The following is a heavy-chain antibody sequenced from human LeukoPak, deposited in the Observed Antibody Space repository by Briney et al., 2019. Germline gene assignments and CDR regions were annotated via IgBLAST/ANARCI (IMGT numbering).Heavy chain of an antibody. CDR3: ARVVPYDSSGYYWPSGAFDI. CDR2: INWNGGST. V-gene: IGHV3-20*01. Sequence: PGGSLRLSCAAAGFTFSSDSMNWVRHAPGKGLEWVSGINWNGGSTVYADSVKGRFTISRDNAKNSLYLQMNSLRAEDTALYHCARVVPYDSSGYYWPSGAFDIWGQGTMVTVSS. CDR1: GFTFSSDS. D-gene: IGHD3-22*01. J-gene: IGHJ3*02.